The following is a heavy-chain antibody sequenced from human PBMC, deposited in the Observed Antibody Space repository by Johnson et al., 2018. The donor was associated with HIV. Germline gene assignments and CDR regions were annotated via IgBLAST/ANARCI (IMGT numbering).Heavy chain of an antibody. J-gene: IGHJ3*02. CDR1: GFTFSSYA. V-gene: IGHV3-30-3*01. CDR3: ARDHSSGWWSGAFDI. CDR2: ISYDGSNK. D-gene: IGHD6-19*01. Sequence: QVQLVESGGGVVQPGRSLRLSCAASGFTFSSYAMHWVRQAPGKGLEWVAVISYDGSNKYYADSVKGRFTISRDNSKNTLYLQMNSLRAEDTAVYYCARDHSSGWWSGAFDIWGQGTVVTTSS.